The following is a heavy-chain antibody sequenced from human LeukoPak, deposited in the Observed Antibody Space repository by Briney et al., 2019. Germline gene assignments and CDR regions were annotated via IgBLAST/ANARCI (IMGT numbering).Heavy chain of an antibody. CDR1: GYTFTSYG. V-gene: IGHV1-18*01. Sequence: ASVKVSCKASGYTFTSYGISWVRQAPGQGLEWMGWISAYNGNTNYAQRLQGRVTMTTDTSTSTAYMELRSLRSDDTAVYYCARNRYYDFWSGYSDWGQGTLVTVSS. J-gene: IGHJ4*02. CDR2: ISAYNGNT. D-gene: IGHD3-3*01. CDR3: ARNRYYDFWSGYSD.